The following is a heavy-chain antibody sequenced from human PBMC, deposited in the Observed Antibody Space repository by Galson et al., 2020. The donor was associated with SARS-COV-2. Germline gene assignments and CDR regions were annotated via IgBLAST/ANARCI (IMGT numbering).Heavy chain of an antibody. Sequence: GESLKISCVASGFTVSNYVMSWVRQATGKGLEWVSTISSSGGSTYYADSVKGRFTISRDTPKNTVYLQINSLRVEDTAVYYCAKWRGGSGFSPSDYWGQGTLVTVSS. CDR2: ISSSGGST. V-gene: IGHV3-23*01. J-gene: IGHJ4*02. CDR3: AKWRGGSGFSPSDY. CDR1: GFTVSNYV. D-gene: IGHD3-22*01.